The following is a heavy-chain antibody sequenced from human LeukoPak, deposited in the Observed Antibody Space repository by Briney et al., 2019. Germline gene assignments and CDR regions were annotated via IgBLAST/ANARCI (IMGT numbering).Heavy chain of an antibody. CDR3: AREGQLWPSRFDY. CDR1: GGSISSGSYY. V-gene: IGHV4-61*02. Sequence: PSETLSLTCTVSGGSISSGSYYWSWIRQPAGKGLEWIGRIYTSGSTNYNPSLKSRVTISVDTSKNQFSLKLSSVTAADTAVYYCAREGQLWPSRFDYWGQGTLVTVSS. D-gene: IGHD5-18*01. CDR2: IYTSGST. J-gene: IGHJ4*02.